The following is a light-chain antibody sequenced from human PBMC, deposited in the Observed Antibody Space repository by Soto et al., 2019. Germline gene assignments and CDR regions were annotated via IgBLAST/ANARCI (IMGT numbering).Light chain of an antibody. CDR1: SSDVGGYNY. CDR3: SPYTRSRTLG. V-gene: IGLV2-14*01. CDR2: EVS. J-gene: IGLJ6*01. Sequence: QSLLTQPASVSGSPGQSITISCTGTSSDVGGYNYVSWYQQHPGKAPKLMISEVSNRPSGVSNRFSGSKSGNTASLTISGLQAEDEADYYCSPYTRSRTLGFGNGTK.